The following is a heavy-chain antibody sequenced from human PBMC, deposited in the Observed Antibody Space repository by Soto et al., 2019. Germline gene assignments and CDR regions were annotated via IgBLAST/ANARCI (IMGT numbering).Heavy chain of an antibody. CDR2: IIPILGIA. V-gene: IGHV1-69*02. Sequence: QVQLVQSGAEVKKPGSSVKVSCKASGGTFSSYTISWVRQAPGQGLEWMGRIIPILGIANYAQKFQGRVTITEDKSTSTAYMELSSLRSEDTAVYYCARREIVVVPAAMLGAFDIWGQGTMVTVSS. CDR1: GGTFSSYT. D-gene: IGHD2-2*01. J-gene: IGHJ3*02. CDR3: ARREIVVVPAAMLGAFDI.